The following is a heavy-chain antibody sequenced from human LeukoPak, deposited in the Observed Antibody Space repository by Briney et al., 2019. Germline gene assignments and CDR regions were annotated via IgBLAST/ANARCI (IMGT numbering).Heavy chain of an antibody. CDR2: INTDSSDI. D-gene: IGHD2-2*01. Sequence: GGSLRLSCAASGFTFSRYAMNWVRQAPGKGLEWVSYINTDSSDIHYADSVKGRFTISRDNARNTLYLQLSSLRAEDSAVYYCARDTFQPGLIDSWGQGTLVTVSS. CDR3: ARDTFQPGLIDS. J-gene: IGHJ4*02. V-gene: IGHV3-21*05. CDR1: GFTFSRYA.